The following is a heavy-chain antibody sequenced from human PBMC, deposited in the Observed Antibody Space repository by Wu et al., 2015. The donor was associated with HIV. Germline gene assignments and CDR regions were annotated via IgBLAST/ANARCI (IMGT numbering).Heavy chain of an antibody. Sequence: IQLVQSGAEVKKPGTSVKVSCNTFGYTFYNYGISWVRQAPGQGLEWMGWISVHNTNYVKKFQGRLTMTIDTSTSTAYMELRGLRPDDTAEYYCARGVWRSGVGIPWTRWGQGTLVTVAS. V-gene: IGHV1-18*01. CDR2: ISVHNT. J-gene: IGHJ4*02. CDR1: GYTFYNYG. CDR3: ARGVWRSGVGIPWTR. D-gene: IGHD3-10*01.